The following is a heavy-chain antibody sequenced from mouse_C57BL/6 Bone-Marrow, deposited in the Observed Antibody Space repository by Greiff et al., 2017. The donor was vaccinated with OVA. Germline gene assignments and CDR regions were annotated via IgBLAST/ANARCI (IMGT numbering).Heavy chain of an antibody. CDR2: IDPSDSYT. V-gene: IGHV1-50*01. Sequence: QVQLQQPGAELVKPGASVKLSCKASGYTFTSYWMQWVKQRPGQGLEWIGEIDPSDSYTNYNQKFKGKATLTVDTSSSTAYMQLSSLTSEDSAVYSCASCITTVFFDYWGQGTTLTVSS. D-gene: IGHD1-1*01. J-gene: IGHJ2*01. CDR1: GYTFTSYW. CDR3: ASCITTVFFDY.